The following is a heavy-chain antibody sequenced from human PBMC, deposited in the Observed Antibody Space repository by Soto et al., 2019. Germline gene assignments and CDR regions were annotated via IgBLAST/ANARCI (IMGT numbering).Heavy chain of an antibody. Sequence: QVQLVESGGGVVQPGRSLRLSCAASGFTFSSYGMHWVRQAPGKGLEWVAVIWYDGSNKYYADSVKGRFTISRDNSKNTRYLQMNSLRAEDTAVYYCARAIYDYVWGSYLVPYCDYWGQGTLFTVSS. J-gene: IGHJ4*02. V-gene: IGHV3-33*01. CDR2: IWYDGSNK. D-gene: IGHD3-16*02. CDR3: ARAIYDYVWGSYLVPYCDY. CDR1: GFTFSSYG.